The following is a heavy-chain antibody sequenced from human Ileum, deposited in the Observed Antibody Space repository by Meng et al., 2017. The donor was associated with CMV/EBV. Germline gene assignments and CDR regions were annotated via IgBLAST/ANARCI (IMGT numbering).Heavy chain of an antibody. Sequence: QGQLPQGGAGLLKPSETLSLMCAVYGGSFSEYHWSWIRQPPGKGLEWIGEINHGGSSNYNPSLKSRVTISVDRSRNQVSLKLTSVTAADTAVYYCARASPQRRFLSYWGQGTLVTVPS. CDR1: GGSFSEYH. CDR2: INHGGSS. D-gene: IGHD3-3*01. CDR3: ARASPQRRFLSY. J-gene: IGHJ4*02. V-gene: IGHV4-34*01.